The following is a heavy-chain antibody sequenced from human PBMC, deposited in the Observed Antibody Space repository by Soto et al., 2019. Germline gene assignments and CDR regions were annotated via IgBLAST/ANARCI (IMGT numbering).Heavy chain of an antibody. V-gene: IGHV4-39*07. CDR2: INYSGST. CDR1: GGSISTRSSY. CDR3: ARGIAAAGSGYYYGLDV. Sequence: SETLSLTCTVSGGSISTRSSYWGWIRQPPGKGLEWIGRINYSGSTNYNPSLKSRVTISVDTSKTQFSLKLSSVTAADTAVYYCARGIAAAGSGYYYGLDVWGQGTTVTVSS. J-gene: IGHJ6*02. D-gene: IGHD6-13*01.